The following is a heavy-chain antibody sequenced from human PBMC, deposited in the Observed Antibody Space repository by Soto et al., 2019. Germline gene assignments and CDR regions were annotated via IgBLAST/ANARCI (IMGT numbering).Heavy chain of an antibody. V-gene: IGHV3-7*01. CDR3: AGSDTSMVKPPGY. CDR1: GFTFRTYW. J-gene: IGHJ4*02. CDR2: IKKDGSEE. D-gene: IGHD5-18*01. Sequence: EVQLVEAGGDLVQPGGSLRLSCATSGFTFRTYWMSWVRQAPGKGLEWVSCIKKDGSEEYYVDSVRGRFTISRDNAKNSLYLQMHSLRAEDTAVYYCAGSDTSMVKPPGYWGQGTLVTVSS.